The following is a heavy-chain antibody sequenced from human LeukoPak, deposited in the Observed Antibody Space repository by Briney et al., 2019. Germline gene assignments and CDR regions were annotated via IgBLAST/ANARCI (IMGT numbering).Heavy chain of an antibody. CDR2: INHSGST. Sequence: SETLSLTCAVYGGSFSGYYWSWIRQPPGKGLEWIGEINHSGSTNYNPSLKSRVTISVDTSKNQFSLKLSSVTAADTAVYYCALESRYCSGGSCPSDDAFDIWGQGTMVTVSS. J-gene: IGHJ3*02. V-gene: IGHV4-34*01. CDR1: GGSFSGYY. CDR3: ALESRYCSGGSCPSDDAFDI. D-gene: IGHD2-15*01.